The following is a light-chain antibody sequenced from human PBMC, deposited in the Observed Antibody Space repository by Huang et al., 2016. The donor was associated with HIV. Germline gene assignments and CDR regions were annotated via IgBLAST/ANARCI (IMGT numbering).Light chain of an antibody. CDR2: GAS. CDR1: QSIGNS. Sequence: DIQMNQSPSSLSASVGDRVTVTCRASQSIGNSLNWYQQKPGKAPKLLIYGASSLESGVPSRFSGSGSGTVFSLSITSLQPEDFATYYCQQSYNSWTFGQGTKVDIK. V-gene: IGKV1-39*01. CDR3: QQSYNSWT. J-gene: IGKJ1*01.